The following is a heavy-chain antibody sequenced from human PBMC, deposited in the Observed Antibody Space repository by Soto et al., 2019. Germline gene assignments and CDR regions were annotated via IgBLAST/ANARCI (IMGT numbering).Heavy chain of an antibody. D-gene: IGHD6-6*01. CDR3: AKRSSPSTFDY. J-gene: IGHJ4*02. CDR1: GFTFSSYS. CDR2: VSGRDDST. Sequence: EVPLLESGGGLVQPGESLRLSCAASGFTFSSYSMNWLRQAPGKGLEWVSVVSGRDDSTYYADSVKGRFTISRDNAKNTLYLEINRLRADDTAAYDCAKRSSPSTFDYRGQGTLVNVSS. V-gene: IGHV3-23*01.